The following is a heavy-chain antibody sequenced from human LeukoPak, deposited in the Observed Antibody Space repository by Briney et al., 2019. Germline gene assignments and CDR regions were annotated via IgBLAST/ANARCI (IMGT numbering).Heavy chain of an antibody. CDR2: INSTSDYI. CDR1: GFPFNNYA. Sequence: GSLRLSFAASGFPFNNYAMSWVRQAPGKGLEWVSSINSTSDYIYYADSVKGRFTISRDNTKSSLYLQMNSLRAEDTAVYYCVSGNDPDSTWENYRLDAFDIWGQGTTVIVSS. J-gene: IGHJ3*02. V-gene: IGHV3-21*01. D-gene: IGHD3-16*02. CDR3: VSGNDPDSTWENYRLDAFDI.